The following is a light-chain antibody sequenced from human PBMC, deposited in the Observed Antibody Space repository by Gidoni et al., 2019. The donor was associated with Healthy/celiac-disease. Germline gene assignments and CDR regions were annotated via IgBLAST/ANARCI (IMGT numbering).Light chain of an antibody. Sequence: DIVMTQSPSSLPVTPGEPASISSRSSQTPLHSNGYNYLDWYLQKPGQSPQLLIYLGSNRASGVPDRFSGSGSGTDFTLKISRVEAEDVGVYYCMQALQTPQITFXXXTQLEIK. CDR3: MQALQTPQIT. CDR2: LGS. CDR1: QTPLHSNGYNY. V-gene: IGKV2-28*01. J-gene: IGKJ5*01.